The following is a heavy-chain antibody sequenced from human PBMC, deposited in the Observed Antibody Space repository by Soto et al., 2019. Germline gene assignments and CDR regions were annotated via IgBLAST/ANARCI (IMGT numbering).Heavy chain of an antibody. D-gene: IGHD1-26*01. CDR1: GGSISSSNW. V-gene: IGHV4-4*02. Sequence: SETLSLTCAVSGGSISSSNWWSWVRQPPGKGLEWIGEIYHSGSTNYNPSLKSRVTISVDKSKNHLSLKLSSVTAADTAVYYCARVSGSYYYGMDVWGQGTTVTVSS. J-gene: IGHJ6*02. CDR2: IYHSGST. CDR3: ARVSGSYYYGMDV.